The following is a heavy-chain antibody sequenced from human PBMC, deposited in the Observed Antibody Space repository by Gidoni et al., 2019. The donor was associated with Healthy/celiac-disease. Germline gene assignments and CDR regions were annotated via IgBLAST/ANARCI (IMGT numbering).Heavy chain of an antibody. Sequence: EVQLAESGGGLVQPGGSMRLSCAASGFTSSSYSMNWVRQASGKGREWSSYISISSSTIYYAKSVKGRFTISGDNGKNSVYMQVSSLRAEDTAVYYCARERGEYDVGFDYWGQGTLVTVSS. CDR3: ARERGEYDVGFDY. D-gene: IGHD4-17*01. CDR1: GFTSSSYS. V-gene: IGHV3-48*04. J-gene: IGHJ4*02. CDR2: ISISSSTI.